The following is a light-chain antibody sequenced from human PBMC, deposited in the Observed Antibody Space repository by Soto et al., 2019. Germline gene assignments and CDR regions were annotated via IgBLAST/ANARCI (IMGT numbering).Light chain of an antibody. Sequence: DIPLTQSPSSLSASVGDRVTITCRSSQNINTYLNWYQQRPGEPPKLLIYLASTLKSGVPSRFSGSVSGTAFTLTISSLQPEDFGTYYCQQSSRIPPFGGGTKIDIK. J-gene: IGKJ4*01. CDR3: QQSSRIPP. CDR2: LAS. CDR1: QNINTY. V-gene: IGKV1-39*01.